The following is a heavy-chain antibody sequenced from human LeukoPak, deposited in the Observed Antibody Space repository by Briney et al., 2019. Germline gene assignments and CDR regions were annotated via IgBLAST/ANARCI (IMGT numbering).Heavy chain of an antibody. J-gene: IGHJ4*02. V-gene: IGHV4-30-4*01. Sequence: SQTLSLTCSVSGGSISIGDYYWSWIRQPPGRGLERVGYFYYSGSTYYNPFLKSLDTISVDTSKNQYSLKLSSVTAADTAVYYCARDLTNTAALGNWGQGTLVTVSS. CDR2: FYYSGST. CDR1: GGSISIGDYY. D-gene: IGHD5-18*01. CDR3: ARDLTNTAALGN.